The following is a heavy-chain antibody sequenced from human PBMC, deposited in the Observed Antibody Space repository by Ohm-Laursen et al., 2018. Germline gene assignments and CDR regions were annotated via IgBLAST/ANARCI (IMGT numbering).Heavy chain of an antibody. CDR1: GFTASSNY. D-gene: IGHD6-13*01. J-gene: IGHJ4*02. Sequence: SLRLSCAASGFTASSNYMSWVRQAPGKGLEWVSVIYSGGSTYYADSVKGRFTISRDNSKNTLYLQMNSLRAEDTAVYYCASVGSSSWYLYYWGQGTLVTVSS. V-gene: IGHV3-53*01. CDR2: IYSGGST. CDR3: ASVGSSSWYLYY.